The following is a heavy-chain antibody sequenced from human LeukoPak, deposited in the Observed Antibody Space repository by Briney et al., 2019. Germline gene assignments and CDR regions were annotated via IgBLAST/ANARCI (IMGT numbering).Heavy chain of an antibody. CDR2: IYYSGST. D-gene: IGHD1/OR15-1a*01. V-gene: IGHV4-59*01. CDR1: GDSITSYY. J-gene: IGHJ4*02. CDR3: ARKQGDY. Sequence: SETLSLTCTVSGDSITSYYWTWIRQPPGKGLEWIGYIYYSGSTNYNPSLKSRVTISVDTSKNQFSLRLSSVTAADTAVYYCARKQGDYWGQGTLVTVSS.